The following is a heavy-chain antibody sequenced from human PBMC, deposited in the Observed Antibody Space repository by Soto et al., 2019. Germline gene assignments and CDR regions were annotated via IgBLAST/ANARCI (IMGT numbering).Heavy chain of an antibody. CDR1: GYTLTELS. Sequence: QVQLVQSGAEVKKPGASVKVSCKVSGYTLTELSMHWVRQAPGKGLEWMGGFDPEDGETIYAQKFQGRVTMTEDTSTDTAYMELSSLRSEDTAVYYCATDQVKWEGDTASYYYGMDVWGQGTTVTVSS. D-gene: IGHD1-26*01. J-gene: IGHJ6*02. CDR3: ATDQVKWEGDTASYYYGMDV. V-gene: IGHV1-24*01. CDR2: FDPEDGET.